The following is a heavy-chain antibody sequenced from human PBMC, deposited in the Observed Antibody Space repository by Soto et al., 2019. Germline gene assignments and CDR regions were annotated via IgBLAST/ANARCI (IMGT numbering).Heavy chain of an antibody. V-gene: IGHV3-9*01. CDR2: LSWNSGSI. J-gene: IGHJ4*02. CDR3: AREKQWLVPDY. Sequence: GGSLRLSCAASGFTFDYYAMHWVRQTPGKGLEWVSGLSWNSGSIGYADSVKGRFTISRDNSKNTLYLQMNSLRAEDTAVYYCAREKQWLVPDYWGQGTLVTVSS. CDR1: GFTFDYYA. D-gene: IGHD6-19*01.